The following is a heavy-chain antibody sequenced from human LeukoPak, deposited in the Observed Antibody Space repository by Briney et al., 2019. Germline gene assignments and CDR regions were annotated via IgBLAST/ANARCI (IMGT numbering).Heavy chain of an antibody. CDR3: ARGDFNDYGNYVDAFDI. V-gene: IGHV3-7*01. CDR1: GFTFSRYW. J-gene: IGHJ3*02. Sequence: PGGSLRLSCAASGFTFSRYWMSWVRQAPGKGLEWLANIRQDGSEKYYVDSVKGRFTISRDNAKNSLYLQMNSLRAEDTAVYYCARGDFNDYGNYVDAFDIWGQGTMVTVSS. D-gene: IGHD4/OR15-4a*01. CDR2: IRQDGSEK.